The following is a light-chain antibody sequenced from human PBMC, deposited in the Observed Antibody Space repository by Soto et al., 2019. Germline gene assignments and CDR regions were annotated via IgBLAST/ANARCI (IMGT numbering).Light chain of an antibody. CDR2: AAS. CDR1: QGISSY. J-gene: IGKJ1*01. V-gene: IGKV1-9*01. CDR3: QQLNTYHPWT. Sequence: DIQLTQSPSFLSASVGDRVTITCRASQGISSYLAWYQQKPGKAPKLLIYAASTLQSGVPSRFSGSGSGTDFTLTISSLQPEDSATYYCQQLNTYHPWTFGQGTKVEIK.